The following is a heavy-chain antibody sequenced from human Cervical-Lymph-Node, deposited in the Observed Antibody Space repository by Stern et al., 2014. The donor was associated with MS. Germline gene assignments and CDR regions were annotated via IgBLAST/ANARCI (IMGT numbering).Heavy chain of an antibody. CDR2: LWYDVNKK. V-gene: IGHV3-33*01. CDR1: GFTFSNYG. CDR3: ARGNWNYEGMGY. D-gene: IGHD1-7*01. J-gene: IGHJ4*02. Sequence: LVQSGGGVVQPGRSLRLSCAASGFTFSNYGMHWGRQAPGKGLEGLAVLWYDVNKKYYAVSVKGRFAISRDNSKNTLFLQMSSLTAEDTALYYCARGNWNYEGMGYWGQGTLVTVSS.